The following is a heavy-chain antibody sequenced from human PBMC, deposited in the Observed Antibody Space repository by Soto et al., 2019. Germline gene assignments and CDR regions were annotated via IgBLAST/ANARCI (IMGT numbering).Heavy chain of an antibody. J-gene: IGHJ4*02. CDR1: GGXFSGYY. CDR3: ARGATRGY. CDR2: INHSGST. Sequence: QVXLXQWGXGLXKPXETXSXXXAXXGGXFSGYYWSWIRQPPGKGLEWIGEINHSGSTNYNPSLKSRATISVDTSKNQFSLKLSSVTAADTAVYYCARGATRGYWGQGTLVTVSS. V-gene: IGHV4-34*01. D-gene: IGHD3-10*01.